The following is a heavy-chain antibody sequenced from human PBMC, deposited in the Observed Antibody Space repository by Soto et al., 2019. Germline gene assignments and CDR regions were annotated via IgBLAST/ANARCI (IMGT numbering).Heavy chain of an antibody. V-gene: IGHV4-30-2*01. CDR2: IYHSGTF. CDR1: GGSIGGVHFF. CDR3: ARAQFYSGSGNYNNLMFDA. J-gene: IGHJ5*02. Sequence: SQPLPLTEAVSGGSIGGVHFFGSWIRQRAGGGLELIGYIYHSGTFLKSPSLKTRLTMSLDMSNNQFSLTLNSMTAADTAVYYCARAQFYSGSGNYNNLMFDAWGQGIQVTVS. D-gene: IGHD3-10*01.